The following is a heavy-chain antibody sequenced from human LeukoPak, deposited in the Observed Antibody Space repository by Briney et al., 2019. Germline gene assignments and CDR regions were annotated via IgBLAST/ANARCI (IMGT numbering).Heavy chain of an antibody. D-gene: IGHD6-19*01. Sequence: GGSLRLSSAASAFTFSSNAMSWVRPAPGKGLEWVSAISGSGVSTYYADSVKGRFTISRDNSKNTLYLQMTSLRAEDTALYDCAKDMVGSSGWLDYWGQGTLVTVSS. CDR3: AKDMVGSSGWLDY. J-gene: IGHJ4*02. CDR1: AFTFSSNA. V-gene: IGHV3-23*01. CDR2: ISGSGVST.